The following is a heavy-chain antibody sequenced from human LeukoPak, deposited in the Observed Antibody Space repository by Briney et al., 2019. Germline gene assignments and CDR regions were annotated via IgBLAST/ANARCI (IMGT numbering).Heavy chain of an antibody. CDR2: IYYSRTT. Sequence: SSETLSLTCTVSGGSISASSYYWGWIRQPPGKGLEWIATIYYSRTTYYNPSLKSRVTISVDTSKNQFSLNLSSVTAADTAVYYCARRGSGSRGDFDYWGQGTLVTVSS. V-gene: IGHV4-39*01. CDR1: GGSISASSYY. J-gene: IGHJ4*02. CDR3: ARRGSGSRGDFDY. D-gene: IGHD2-15*01.